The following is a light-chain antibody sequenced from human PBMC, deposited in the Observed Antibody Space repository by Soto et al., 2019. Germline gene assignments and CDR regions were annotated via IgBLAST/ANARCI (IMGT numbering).Light chain of an antibody. J-gene: IGKJ5*01. CDR2: GAS. CDR3: QQANSFPIT. CDR1: QGISRW. Sequence: DIQMTQSPSSVSASVGDRVTISCRASQGISRWLAWYQQKPGKAPNLLIYGASSLQSGVPSRFSGSGSGTDFTLTISGLRPEDFATYYCQQANSFPITFGQGTRLDIK. V-gene: IGKV1-12*01.